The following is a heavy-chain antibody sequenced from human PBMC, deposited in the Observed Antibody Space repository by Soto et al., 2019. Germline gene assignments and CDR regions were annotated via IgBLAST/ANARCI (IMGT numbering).Heavy chain of an antibody. D-gene: IGHD5-12*01. J-gene: IGHJ4*02. Sequence: QAGGALRLSCAASGVTFSRDGMIWVRQAPGKGLEWVSLITYNGRSTYYADSVKVRFTISRDNTKNTLFLQMNSLRAEDTAVYYCAKERAPTTAFHYRGQGALVTVSS. CDR2: ITYNGRST. V-gene: IGHV3-23*01. CDR1: GVTFSRDG. CDR3: AKERAPTTAFHY.